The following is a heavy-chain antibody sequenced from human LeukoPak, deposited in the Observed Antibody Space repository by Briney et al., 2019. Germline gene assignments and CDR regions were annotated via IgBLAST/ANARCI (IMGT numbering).Heavy chain of an antibody. D-gene: IGHD1-26*01. CDR1: GYTFTGYY. CDR3: ARGRALGATPYFDY. CDR2: INPNSGGT. Sequence: GASVKVSCKASGYTFTGYYMHWVRQAPGQGLEWMGWINPNSGGTNYAQKFQGRVTMTRDTSISTAYMELSRLRSDDTAVYYCARGRALGATPYFDYWGQGTLVTVSS. V-gene: IGHV1-2*02. J-gene: IGHJ4*02.